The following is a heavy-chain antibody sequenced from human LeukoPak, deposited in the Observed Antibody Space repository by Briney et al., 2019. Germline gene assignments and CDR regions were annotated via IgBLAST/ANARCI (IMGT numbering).Heavy chain of an antibody. J-gene: IGHJ4*02. Sequence: GGSLTLSCAGSGFTFSSYAMRWLPQAPGRGREWVSAIGGGGGSTDYADSVKGRFTISRDNSKNTLYLQMNSLRAEDTAVYYCAKDVRGYSRPFDYWGQGTLVTVSS. CDR3: AKDVRGYSRPFDY. CDR1: GFTFSSYA. D-gene: IGHD3-10*02. V-gene: IGHV3-23*01. CDR2: IGGGGGST.